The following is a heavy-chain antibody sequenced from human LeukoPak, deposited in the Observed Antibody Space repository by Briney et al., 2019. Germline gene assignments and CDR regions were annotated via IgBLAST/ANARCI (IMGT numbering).Heavy chain of an antibody. CDR3: VRAYAGSYSVGDH. CDR2: ISYDENNE. J-gene: IGHJ1*01. V-gene: IGHV3-30-3*01. D-gene: IGHD1-26*01. CDR1: GFTFGRQA. Sequence: GGSLRPPSAASGFTFGRQAMHWVRQAPGKGLEWVAVISYDENNENYADSVKGRFTISRDNSKNTLYLQMNSLRVEDTAVYYCVRAYAGSYSVGDHWRQGTLVTVSS.